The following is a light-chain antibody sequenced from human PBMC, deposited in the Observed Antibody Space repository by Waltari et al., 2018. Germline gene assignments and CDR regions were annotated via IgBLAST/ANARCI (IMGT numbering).Light chain of an antibody. CDR3: QQYNNWPPWT. J-gene: IGKJ1*01. Sequence: EIVMTQSPATLSVSPGDTATLSCRASQSVSSNLAWYQLKPGQAPRLLIYGAFTRATGIPARFSGSVSGTEFILTISSMQSEDFAVYYCQQYNNWPPWTFGQGTKVEIK. CDR2: GAF. CDR1: QSVSSN. V-gene: IGKV3-15*01.